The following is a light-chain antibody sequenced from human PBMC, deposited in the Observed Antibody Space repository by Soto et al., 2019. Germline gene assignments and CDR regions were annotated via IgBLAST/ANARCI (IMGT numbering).Light chain of an antibody. CDR2: KNN. CDR3: AAWDDSLSGVV. V-gene: IGLV1-47*01. CDR1: SSNIGSNY. J-gene: IGLJ2*01. Sequence: QSVLTQPPSASGTPGQRVTISCSGSSSNIGSNYVYWYQQLPGTAPKLLIYKNNQRPSGVPDRFSGSKSGTSASLAISGLRSADEADYYCAAWDDSLSGVVFGGRTQLTVL.